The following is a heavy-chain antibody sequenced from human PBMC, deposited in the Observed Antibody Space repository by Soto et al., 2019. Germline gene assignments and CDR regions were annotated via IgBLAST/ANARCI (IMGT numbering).Heavy chain of an antibody. CDR3: ARDSELDQNTWFDP. CDR1: RGKSRGVGGC. D-gene: IGHD6-13*01. Sequence: SETLSLTWSVVRGKSRGVGGCWSTRKQNPGKGLEWIGYIYYSGSTYYNPSLKSRVTISVDTSKNQFSLKLSSVTAADTAVYYRARDSELDQNTWFDPWGQGILVTVSS. V-gene: IGHV4-31*02. CDR2: IYYSGST. J-gene: IGHJ5*02.